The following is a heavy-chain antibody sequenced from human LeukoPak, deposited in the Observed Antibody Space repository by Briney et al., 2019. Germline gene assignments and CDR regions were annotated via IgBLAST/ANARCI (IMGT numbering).Heavy chain of an antibody. J-gene: IGHJ4*02. CDR2: ISYDGSNK. CDR3: ARDLAVAFDY. D-gene: IGHD6-19*01. Sequence: GGSLRLSCAASGFTFSSYAMHWVRQAPGKGLEWVAVISYDGSNKYYADSVKGRFTISRDNSKNTLYLQMNSLRAEDTAVYYCARDLAVAFDYWGQGTLVTVSS. CDR1: GFTFSSYA. V-gene: IGHV3-30-3*01.